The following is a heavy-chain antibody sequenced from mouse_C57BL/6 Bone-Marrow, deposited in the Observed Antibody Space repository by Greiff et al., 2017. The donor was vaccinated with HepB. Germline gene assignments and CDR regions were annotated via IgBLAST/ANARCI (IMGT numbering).Heavy chain of an antibody. J-gene: IGHJ2*01. V-gene: IGHV5-17*01. CDR1: GFTFSDYG. CDR2: ISSGSSTI. CDR3: ATRDDSYFDY. D-gene: IGHD2-4*01. Sequence: EVKLEESGGGLVKPGGSLKLSCAASGFTFSDYGMHWVRQAPEKGLEWVAYISSGSSTIYYADTVKGRFTISRDNAKNTLFLQMTSLRSEDTAMYYCATRDDSYFDYWGQGTTLTVSS.